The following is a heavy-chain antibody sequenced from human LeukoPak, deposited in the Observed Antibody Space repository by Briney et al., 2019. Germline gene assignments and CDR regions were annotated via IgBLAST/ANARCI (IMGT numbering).Heavy chain of an antibody. CDR3: AREARDTIFGVGMGYYYMDV. D-gene: IGHD3-3*01. CDR2: IYTSGST. V-gene: IGHV4-4*07. Sequence: SETLSLTCTVSGGSISSYYWSWIRQPAGKGLEWIGRIYTSGSTNYNPSLKSRVTMSVDTSKNQFSLKLSSVTAADTAVYYCAREARDTIFGVGMGYYYMDVWGKGTTVTVSS. J-gene: IGHJ6*03. CDR1: GGSISSYY.